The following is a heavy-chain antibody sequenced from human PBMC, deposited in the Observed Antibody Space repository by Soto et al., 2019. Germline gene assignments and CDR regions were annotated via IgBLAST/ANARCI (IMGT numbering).Heavy chain of an antibody. V-gene: IGHV3-9*01. D-gene: IGHD6-13*01. CDR1: GFTFDDYA. CDR2: ISWNSGSI. J-gene: IGHJ3*02. CDR3: AKDRVGIAAAGTLDAFDI. Sequence: GGSLRLSCAASGFTFDDYAMHWVRQAPGKGLEWVSGISWNSGSIGYADSVKGRFTISRDNAKNSLYLQMNSLRAEDTALYYCAKDRVGIAAAGTLDAFDIWGQGTMVTVSS.